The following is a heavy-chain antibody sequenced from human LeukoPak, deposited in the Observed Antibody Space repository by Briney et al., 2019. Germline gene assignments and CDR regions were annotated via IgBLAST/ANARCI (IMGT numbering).Heavy chain of an antibody. V-gene: IGHV4-34*01. Sequence: SETLSLTCAVYGGSFSGYYWSWIRQPPGKGLEWIGEINHSGSTNYNPSLNSRVTISVDTSKNQFSLKLSSVTAADTAVYYCARDNPSMALDYWGQGTLVTVSS. J-gene: IGHJ4*02. D-gene: IGHD2/OR15-2a*01. CDR3: ARDNPSMALDY. CDR1: GGSFSGYY. CDR2: INHSGST.